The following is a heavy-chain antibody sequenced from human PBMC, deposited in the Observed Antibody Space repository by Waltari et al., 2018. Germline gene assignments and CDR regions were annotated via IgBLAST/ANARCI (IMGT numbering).Heavy chain of an antibody. J-gene: IGHJ5*02. CDR2: ISYDEDNK. CDR1: GFTFSNYA. CDR3: ARVGAPYNSDGWFDP. D-gene: IGHD1-20*01. Sequence: QVQLVESGGGVVQPGRSLRLPCTVSGFTFSNYAFHWVRQAPGKGLEWVALISYDEDNKQYADYVKGRFTISRDNSKNTVYLQMNSLRPEDTAIYYCARVGAPYNSDGWFDPWGQGTRVTVSS. V-gene: IGHV3-30*04.